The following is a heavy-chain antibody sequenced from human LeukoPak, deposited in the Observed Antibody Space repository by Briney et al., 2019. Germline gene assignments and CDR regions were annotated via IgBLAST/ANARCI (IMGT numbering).Heavy chain of an antibody. CDR1: GYTFTGYY. CDR3: ARSRAYYYYIDV. CDR2: INPNSGGT. Sequence: ASVKVSCKASGYTFTGYYMHWVRQAPGQGLEWMGRINPNSGGTNYAQKFQGRVTMTRDTSISTAYMELSRLRSDDTAVYYCARSRAYYYYIDVWGKGTTVTVSS. J-gene: IGHJ6*03. V-gene: IGHV1-2*06.